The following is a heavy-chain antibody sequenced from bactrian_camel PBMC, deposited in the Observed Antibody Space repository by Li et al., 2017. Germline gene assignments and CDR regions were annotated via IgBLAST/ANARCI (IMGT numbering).Heavy chain of an antibody. J-gene: IGHJ4*01. D-gene: IGHD6*01. CDR1: GNTLTSSC. Sequence: HVQLVESGGGSVQAGGSLRLSCAASGNTLTSSCMAWFCQAPGKERERVARIDSDGSTKYTDSVKGRFTISRDNAKKTLFLEMNSLKTDDTAMYYCAARYQGGFGYGGLCTDVLGDFPYRGRGIQVTVSS. V-gene: IGHV3S53*01. CDR2: IDSDGST.